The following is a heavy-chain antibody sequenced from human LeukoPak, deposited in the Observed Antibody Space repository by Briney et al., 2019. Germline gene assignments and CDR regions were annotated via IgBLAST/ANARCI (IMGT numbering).Heavy chain of an antibody. Sequence: GGSLRLFCAASGFTFSSYWMHWVRQAPGKGLVWVSRINSDGSSTSYADSVKGRFTISRDDAKNTLYLQMNSLRAEDTAVYYCAKGDYDFWSGYPYYYGMDVWGQGTTVTVSS. CDR3: AKGDYDFWSGYPYYYGMDV. J-gene: IGHJ6*02. V-gene: IGHV3-74*01. CDR1: GFTFSSYW. CDR2: INSDGSST. D-gene: IGHD3-3*01.